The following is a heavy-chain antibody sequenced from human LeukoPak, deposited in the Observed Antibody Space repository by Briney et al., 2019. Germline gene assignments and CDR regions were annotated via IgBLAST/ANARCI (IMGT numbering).Heavy chain of an antibody. Sequence: GGSLRLSCAASGFTVSSNYMTWVRQAPGKGLEWVSVIYSGGSTYYADSVKGRFTISRDNSKNTLYLQMNSLRAEDTAVYYCARDDPGYCSSTSCYARGDYWGQGTLVTVSS. CDR1: GFTVSSNY. J-gene: IGHJ4*02. CDR3: ARDDPGYCSSTSCYARGDY. CDR2: IYSGGST. D-gene: IGHD2-2*01. V-gene: IGHV3-53*01.